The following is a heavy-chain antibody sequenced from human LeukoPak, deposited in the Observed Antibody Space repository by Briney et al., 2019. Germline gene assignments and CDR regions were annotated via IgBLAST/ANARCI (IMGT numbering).Heavy chain of an antibody. V-gene: IGHV3-23*01. CDR2: TSTSGGSA. CDR3: ARYSGSYYYPPAWDL. J-gene: IGHJ4*02. D-gene: IGHD1-26*01. CDR1: GFTFSSYS. Sequence: GGSLRLSCAASGFTFSSYSMNWVRQAPGKGLEWVSATSTSGGSAYYADSVKGRFTISRDNSKNTLYLQMDSLRADDTAVYYCARYSGSYYYPPAWDLWGQGTLVTVSS.